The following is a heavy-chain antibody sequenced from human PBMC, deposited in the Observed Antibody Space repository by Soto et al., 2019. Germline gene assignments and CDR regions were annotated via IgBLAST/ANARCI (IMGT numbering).Heavy chain of an antibody. CDR3: ARDQGYCSSTSCYYVWFDP. J-gene: IGHJ5*02. Sequence: ASVKVSCKASGYTFTSNGISWVRQAPGQGLEWMGWISAYNGNTNYAQKLQGRVTMTTDTSTSTAYMELRSLRSNDTAVYYCARDQGYCSSTSCYYVWFDPWGQGTLVTVSS. CDR2: ISAYNGNT. D-gene: IGHD2-2*01. V-gene: IGHV1-18*01. CDR1: GYTFTSNG.